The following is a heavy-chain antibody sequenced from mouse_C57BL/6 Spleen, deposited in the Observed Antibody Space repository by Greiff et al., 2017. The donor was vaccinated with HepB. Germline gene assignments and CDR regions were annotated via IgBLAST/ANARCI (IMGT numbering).Heavy chain of an antibody. CDR2: INPSNGGT. D-gene: IGHD4-1*01. V-gene: IGHV1-53*01. CDR3: ARSSRILGRDYFDY. CDR1: GYTFTSYW. J-gene: IGHJ2*01. Sequence: QVHVKQPGTELVKPGASVKLSCKASGYTFTSYWMHWVKQRPGQGLEWIGNINPSNGGTNYNEKFKSKATLTVDKSSSTAYMQLSSLTSEDSAVYYCARSSRILGRDYFDYWGQGTTLTVSS.